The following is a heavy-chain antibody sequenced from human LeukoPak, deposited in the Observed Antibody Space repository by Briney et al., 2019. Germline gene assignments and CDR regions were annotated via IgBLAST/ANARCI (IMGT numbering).Heavy chain of an antibody. V-gene: IGHV4-61*02. D-gene: IGHD3-3*01. Sequence: SETLSLTCTVSGGSISSGSYYWSWIRQPAGKGLEWIGRIYTSGSTNYNPSLKSRVTISVDTSKNQFSLKLSSVTAADTAVYYCARDLSRWSGSWLGYYYYMDVWGKGTTVTVSS. CDR1: GGSISSGSYY. CDR3: ARDLSRWSGSWLGYYYYMDV. J-gene: IGHJ6*03. CDR2: IYTSGST.